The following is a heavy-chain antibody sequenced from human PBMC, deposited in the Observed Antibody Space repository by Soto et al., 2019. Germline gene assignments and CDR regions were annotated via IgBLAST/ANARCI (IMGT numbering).Heavy chain of an antibody. CDR2: IYYSGST. CDR3: ASREYGSGSYYTVGFDY. V-gene: IGHV4-39*01. J-gene: IGHJ4*02. CDR1: GGSISSSSYY. Sequence: NPSGTLDLTSTVSGGSISSSSYYGGWIRQPPGKGLEWIGSIYYSGSTYYNPSLTSRVTISVDTSKNQFSLKLSSVTAADTAVYYCASREYGSGSYYTVGFDYWGQATLVTVSS. D-gene: IGHD3-10*01.